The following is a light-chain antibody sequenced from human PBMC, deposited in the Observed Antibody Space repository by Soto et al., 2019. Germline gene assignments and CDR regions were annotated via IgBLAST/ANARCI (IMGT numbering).Light chain of an antibody. CDR3: HQHGGSPET. CDR1: QTVNNNY. V-gene: IGKV3-20*01. Sequence: EIVFTQSPVTLSLSPGERATLSCRASQTVNNNYVAWYQQKPGQAPRLLIFRASNKATGIPDRFSGSGSGTEFILTISELEPEDSGIDHGHQHGGSPETFGQGTKVDIK. CDR2: RAS. J-gene: IGKJ1*01.